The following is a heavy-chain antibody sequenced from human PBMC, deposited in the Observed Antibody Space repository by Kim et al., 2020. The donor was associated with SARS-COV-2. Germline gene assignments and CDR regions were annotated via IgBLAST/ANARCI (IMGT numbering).Heavy chain of an antibody. CDR2: ISPSGST. CDR3: PRDPTVGYRRDDY. V-gene: IGHV4-4*07. Sequence: SETLSLTCTFSGGSISNYYWNWIRRPAGKGLEWIGRISPSGSTNFNSSLKSRVIWSIDTSKNQLSLRLSSVTAADTAIYYFPRDPTVGYRRDDYWGQGT. J-gene: IGHJ4*02. D-gene: IGHD6-13*01. CDR1: GGSISNYY.